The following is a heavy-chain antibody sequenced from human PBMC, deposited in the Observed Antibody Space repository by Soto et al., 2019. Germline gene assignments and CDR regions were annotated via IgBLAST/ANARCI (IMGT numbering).Heavy chain of an antibody. V-gene: IGHV4-34*01. CDR1: GGSFSCYY. CDR3: ATRGYSSSSPVGDY. CDR2: INHSGST. J-gene: IGHJ4*02. D-gene: IGHD6-13*01. Sequence: SETLSRTWAVYGGSFSCYYWSWIRQPPGKGLEWIGEINHSGSTNYNPSLKSRVTISVDTSKNQFSLKLSSVTAADTAVYYCATRGYSSSSPVGDYWGQGTLVTVSS.